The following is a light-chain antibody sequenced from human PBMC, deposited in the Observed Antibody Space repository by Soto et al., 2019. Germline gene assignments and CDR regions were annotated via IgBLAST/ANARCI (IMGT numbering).Light chain of an antibody. V-gene: IGKV3-20*01. CDR1: QSVSSSY. Sequence: EIVLTHSPGTLSLSPGERATLSCRASQSVSSSYLAWYQQKPGQAPRLLIYGASSRATGIPDRFSGSGSGTDFTLTISGLEPEDFAVYYCQQYGSSPQTFGQGTKVDIK. CDR3: QQYGSSPQT. CDR2: GAS. J-gene: IGKJ1*01.